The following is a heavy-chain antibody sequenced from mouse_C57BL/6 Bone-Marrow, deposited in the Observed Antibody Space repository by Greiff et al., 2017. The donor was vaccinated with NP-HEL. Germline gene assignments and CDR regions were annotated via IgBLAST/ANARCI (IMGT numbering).Heavy chain of an antibody. CDR2: IDPETGGT. CDR3: TNDGYYWFAY. J-gene: IGHJ3*01. D-gene: IGHD2-3*01. CDR1: GYTFTDYE. Sequence: QVQLQQSGAELVRPGASVTLSCKASGYTFTDYEMHWVKQTPVHGLEWIGAIDPETGGTAYNQKFKGKAILTADKSSSTAYMELRSLTSEDSAVYYCTNDGYYWFAYWGQGTLVTVSA. V-gene: IGHV1-15*01.